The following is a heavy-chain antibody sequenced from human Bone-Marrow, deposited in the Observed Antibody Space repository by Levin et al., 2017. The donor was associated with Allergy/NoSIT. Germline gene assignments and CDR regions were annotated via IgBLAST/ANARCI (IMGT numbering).Heavy chain of an antibody. D-gene: IGHD2-15*01. CDR2: INQDGSEK. J-gene: IGHJ4*02. CDR3: ARDYPIDCSVNSCYSEY. V-gene: IGHV3-7*03. Sequence: LSLTCAGSGFIFSSYWMSWVRQAPGKGLEWVANINQDGSEKYYAGSVKGRFTIARDNAKDSLYLQMNNVRVEDTAVYYCARDYPIDCSVNSCYSEYWGQGTLVTASS. CDR1: GFIFSSYW.